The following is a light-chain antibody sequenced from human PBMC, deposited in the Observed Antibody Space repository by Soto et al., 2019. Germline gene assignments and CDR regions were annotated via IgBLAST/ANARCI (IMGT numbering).Light chain of an antibody. J-gene: IGLJ3*02. CDR3: PSYDSSLSGWV. CDR1: SSNIGAGYD. Sequence: QSVLTQPPSVSGAPGQRVTISCTGSSSNIGAGYDVHWYQQLPGTAPKVLIYGNSNRPSGVPDRFSGSKSGTSASLAITGLQAEDEADYYCPSYDSSLSGWVFGGGTQLTVL. CDR2: GNS. V-gene: IGLV1-40*01.